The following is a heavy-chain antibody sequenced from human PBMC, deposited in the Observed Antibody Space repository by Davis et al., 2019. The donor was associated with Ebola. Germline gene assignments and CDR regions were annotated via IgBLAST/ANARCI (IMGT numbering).Heavy chain of an antibody. Sequence: AASVKVSCKASGYTFTGFYIHWARQAPGQGLEWLGWINPNTGGTNLAQKFQGWVTITRDTSISTAYMELSRLRSDDTAVYYCGRGGGIGYYGMDVWGQGTTVTVSS. V-gene: IGHV1-2*04. CDR2: INPNTGGT. CDR1: GYTFTGFY. CDR3: GRGGGIGYYGMDV. D-gene: IGHD2-15*01. J-gene: IGHJ6*02.